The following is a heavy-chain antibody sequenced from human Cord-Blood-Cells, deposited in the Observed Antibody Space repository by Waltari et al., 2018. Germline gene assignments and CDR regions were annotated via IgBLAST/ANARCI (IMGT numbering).Heavy chain of an antibody. CDR1: GFTFSSFG. CDR3: AKDRTGDGWFDP. V-gene: IGHV3-30*18. CDR2: ISDDGSNK. D-gene: IGHD7-27*01. J-gene: IGHJ5*02. Sequence: QVQLVESGGGVVQPGRSLRLSCAACGFTFSSFGLPWVGRAPGKGLEWVAVISDDGSNKYYADSVKGRFTISRDNSKNTLYLQMNSLRAEDTAVYYCAKDRTGDGWFDPWGQGTLVTVSS.